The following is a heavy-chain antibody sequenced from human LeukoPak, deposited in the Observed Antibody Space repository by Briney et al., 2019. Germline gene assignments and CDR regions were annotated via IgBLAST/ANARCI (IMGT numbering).Heavy chain of an antibody. D-gene: IGHD3-22*01. Sequence: SETLSLTCTVSGGSISSYYWSWIRQPPGKGLEWIGYIYYSGSTNYNPSLKSRVTISVDTSKNQFSLKLSSVTAADTAVYYCARIYDKPTIFDYWGQGTLVTISS. CDR3: ARIYDKPTIFDY. CDR1: GGSISSYY. J-gene: IGHJ4*02. CDR2: IYYSGST. V-gene: IGHV4-59*01.